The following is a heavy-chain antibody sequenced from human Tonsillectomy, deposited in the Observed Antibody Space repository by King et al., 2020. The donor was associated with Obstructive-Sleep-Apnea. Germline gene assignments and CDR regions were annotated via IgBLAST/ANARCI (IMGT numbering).Heavy chain of an antibody. V-gene: IGHV4-34*01. J-gene: IGHJ4*02. CDR2: INHSGST. Sequence: VQLQQWGAGLLKPSETLSLTCAVYGGSFSGDYWSWIRQPPGKGLEWIGEINHSGSTNYNPSLKSRVTISVDTSKNQFSLKMSSVTAAYSAVYYCARVGYSYGYGGIWGQGTLVTVSS. D-gene: IGHD5-18*01. CDR1: GGSFSGDY. CDR3: ARVGYSYGYGGI.